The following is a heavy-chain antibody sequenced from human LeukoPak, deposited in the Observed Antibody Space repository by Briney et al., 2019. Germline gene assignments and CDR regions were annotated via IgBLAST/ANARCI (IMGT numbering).Heavy chain of an antibody. CDR1: GYIFTNFG. D-gene: IGHD2-8*01. V-gene: IGHV1-18*01. CDR3: VSGQMREYRKDWYMHHFDN. CDR2: ISAYNGDT. Sequence: ASVTVSCKAFGYIFTNFGITWVRQAPGQGLEWMGWISAYNGDTKYGQSFQGRVTMTTDTSTSTAYMELRSLRSDDTAVYFCVSGQMREYRKDWYMHHFDNWGQGTPVTVSP. J-gene: IGHJ4*02.